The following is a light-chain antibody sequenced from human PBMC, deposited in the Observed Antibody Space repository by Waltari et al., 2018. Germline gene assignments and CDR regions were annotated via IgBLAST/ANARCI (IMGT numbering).Light chain of an antibody. Sequence: QSALTQPPSASGAPGQSVTLSCPGTRSDVWLYNHVSWYQQHPGEAPKLLIYEVSKRPSGVPDRFSGSKSGNTASLTVSGLQAEDEGDYYCSSYAGRNTLFGGGTKLTVL. V-gene: IGLV2-8*01. J-gene: IGLJ2*01. CDR2: EVS. CDR3: SSYAGRNTL. CDR1: RSDVWLYNH.